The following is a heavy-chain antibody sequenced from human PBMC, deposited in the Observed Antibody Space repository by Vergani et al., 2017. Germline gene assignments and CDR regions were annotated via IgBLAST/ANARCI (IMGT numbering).Heavy chain of an antibody. CDR2: ISNDGRHT. CDR1: GFTFQNYT. J-gene: IGHJ6*04. V-gene: IGHV3-30*04. CDR3: RGEMDV. Sequence: VQLLESGGGLAQPGGSLRLSCAASGFTFQNYTMHWVRQAPGKGLEWVALISNDGRHTYYADSVRGRFSISRDNSKNTLYLQMNSLRTEDTANYYCRGEMDVWGKGTTVTVSS.